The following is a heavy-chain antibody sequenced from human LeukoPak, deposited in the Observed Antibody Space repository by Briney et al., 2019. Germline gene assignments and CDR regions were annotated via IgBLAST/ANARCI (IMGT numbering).Heavy chain of an antibody. CDR3: ARGNYDFWSGYYSPPNYYYYYGMDV. Sequence: SQTLSLTCTVSGGSISSGDYYWSWLRQPPGKGLEWIGYIYYSGSTNYNPSLKSRVTISVDTSKNQFSLKLSSVTAADTAVYYCARGNYDFWSGYYSPPNYYYYYGMDVWGQGTTVTVSS. CDR1: GGSISSGDYY. CDR2: IYYSGST. D-gene: IGHD3-3*01. V-gene: IGHV4-30-4*01. J-gene: IGHJ6*02.